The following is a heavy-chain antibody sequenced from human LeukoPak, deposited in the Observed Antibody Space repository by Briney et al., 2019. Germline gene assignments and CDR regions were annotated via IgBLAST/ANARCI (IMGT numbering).Heavy chain of an antibody. J-gene: IGHJ4*02. D-gene: IGHD2-15*01. Sequence: GESLKISCTASGFTFGDYAMSWVRQAPGKGLEWVSFIRSKAYGGTTEYAASVKGRFTISRDDSKSIAYLQMNSLKTEDTAVYYCTRVSLVAASVFFDYWGQGTLVTVSS. CDR3: TRVSLVAASVFFDY. CDR2: IRSKAYGGTT. CDR1: GFTFGDYA. V-gene: IGHV3-49*04.